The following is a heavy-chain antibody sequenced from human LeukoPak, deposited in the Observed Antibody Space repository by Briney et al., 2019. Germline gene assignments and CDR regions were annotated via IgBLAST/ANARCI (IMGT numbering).Heavy chain of an antibody. Sequence: SETLSLTCTVSGGSISSYYWSWIRQPPGKGLEWIGYIYYSGSTNYNPSLKSRVTISVDTSKNQLSLKLSSVTAADTAVYYCARGSPRSSSWVGYYYYGMDVWGQGTTVTVSS. CDR3: ARGSPRSSSWVGYYYYGMDV. V-gene: IGHV4-59*12. CDR1: GGSISSYY. CDR2: IYYSGST. D-gene: IGHD6-13*01. J-gene: IGHJ6*02.